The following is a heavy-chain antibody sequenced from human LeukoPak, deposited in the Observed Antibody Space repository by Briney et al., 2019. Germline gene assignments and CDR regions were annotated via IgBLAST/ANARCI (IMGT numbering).Heavy chain of an antibody. CDR1: GGSFSGYY. J-gene: IGHJ4*02. CDR2: INHSGST. V-gene: IGHV4-34*01. Sequence: SETLSLTCAVYGGSFSGYYWSWIRQPPGKGLGWIGEINHSGSTNYNPSLKSRVTISVDTSKNQFSLKLSSVTAADTAVYYCARGRDYWGQGTLVTVSS. CDR3: ARGRDY.